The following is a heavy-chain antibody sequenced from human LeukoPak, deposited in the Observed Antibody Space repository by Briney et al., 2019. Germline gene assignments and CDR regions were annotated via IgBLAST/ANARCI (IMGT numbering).Heavy chain of an antibody. D-gene: IGHD3-16*02. CDR1: GYTFTNYA. CDR3: ARAYQRLGGLSLPDY. V-gene: IGHV7-4-1*02. Sequence: ASVKVSCKASGYTFTNYAMNWVRQAPGQGLEWMGWIHPSTGNPTYAQGFTGRFVFSLDTSVSTSYLQISSLKAEDTAVYYCARAYQRLGGLSLPDYWGREPWSPSPQ. J-gene: IGHJ4*02. CDR2: IHPSTGNP.